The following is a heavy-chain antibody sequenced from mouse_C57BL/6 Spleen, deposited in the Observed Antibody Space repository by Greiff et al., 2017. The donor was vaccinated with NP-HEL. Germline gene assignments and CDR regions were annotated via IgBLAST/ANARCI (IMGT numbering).Heavy chain of an antibody. CDR2: IDPSDSET. D-gene: IGHD1-1*01. CDR3: ATITTVEAFAY. CDR1: GYTFTSYW. V-gene: IGHV1-52*01. J-gene: IGHJ3*01. Sequence: QVQLQQPGAELVRPGSSVKLSCKASGYTFTSYWMHWVKQRPIQGLEWIGNIDPSDSETHYNQKFKDKATLTVDKSSSTAYMQLSSLTSEDSAVYYCATITTVEAFAYWGQGTLVTVSA.